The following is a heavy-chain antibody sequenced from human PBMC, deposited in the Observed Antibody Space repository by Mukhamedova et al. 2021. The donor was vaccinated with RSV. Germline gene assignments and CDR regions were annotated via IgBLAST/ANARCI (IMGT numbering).Heavy chain of an antibody. CDR2: IYRSWSST. J-gene: IGHJ5*02. CDR3: AKDLDYKFDP. Sequence: GKGLECVSIIYRSWSSTYYVDSVKGRFTISRDNSKNTLYLQMNSLRVEDTAGYYCAKDLDYKFDPWGQGTLVTFSS. V-gene: IGHV3-23*03. D-gene: IGHD4-11*01.